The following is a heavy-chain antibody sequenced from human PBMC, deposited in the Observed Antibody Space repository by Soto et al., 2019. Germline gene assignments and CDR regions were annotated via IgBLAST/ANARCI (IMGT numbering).Heavy chain of an antibody. V-gene: IGHV1-69*12. J-gene: IGHJ3*02. D-gene: IGHD5-12*01. Sequence: QVQLVQSGAEVKKPGSSVKVSCKASRGTFSSHAISWVRQAPGQGLEWMGGIIPIFGTANYAQKFQGRVTITADESTSTAYMELSSLRSEDTAVYYCARDLGHLAPDAFDIWGQGTMVTVSS. CDR2: IIPIFGTA. CDR3: ARDLGHLAPDAFDI. CDR1: RGTFSSHA.